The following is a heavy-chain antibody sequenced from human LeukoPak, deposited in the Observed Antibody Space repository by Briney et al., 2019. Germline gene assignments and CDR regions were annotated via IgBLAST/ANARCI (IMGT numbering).Heavy chain of an antibody. V-gene: IGHV3-9*01. CDR2: ISWNSGSI. CDR1: GFTFDDYA. CDR3: AKEADYGDYLRYFDY. Sequence: GGSLRLSCAASGFTFDDYAMHWVRQAPGKGLEWVSGISWNSGSIGYADSVKGRFTIFRDNAKNSLYLQMNSLRAEDTALYYCAKEADYGDYLRYFDYWGQGTLVTVSS. J-gene: IGHJ4*02. D-gene: IGHD4-17*01.